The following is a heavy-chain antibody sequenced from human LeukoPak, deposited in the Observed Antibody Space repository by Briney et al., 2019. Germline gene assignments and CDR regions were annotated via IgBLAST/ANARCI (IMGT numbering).Heavy chain of an antibody. CDR3: ARDLEMAITLYWYFDL. CDR2: IIPILGIA. V-gene: IGHV1-69*04. J-gene: IGHJ2*01. CDR1: GGTFSSYA. D-gene: IGHD5-24*01. Sequence: GSSVKVSCKASGGTFSSYAISWVRQAPGQGLEWMGRIIPILGIANNAQKFQGRVTITADKSTSTAYMELSSLRSDDTAVYYCARDLEMAITLYWYFDLWGRGTLVTVSS.